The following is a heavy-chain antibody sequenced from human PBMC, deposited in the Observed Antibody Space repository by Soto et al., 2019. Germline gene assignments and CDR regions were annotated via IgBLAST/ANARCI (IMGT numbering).Heavy chain of an antibody. D-gene: IGHD1-26*01. CDR3: ARDRSIVGAFRAFDI. CDR1: GGSINSGGYY. J-gene: IGHJ3*02. V-gene: IGHV4-61*08. Sequence: SETLSLTCSVSGGSINSGGYYWSWIRQPPGKGLEWIGYIYYSGSTNYNPSLKSRVTISVDTSKNQFSLKLSSVTAADTAVYYCARDRSIVGAFRAFDIWGQGTMVTVSS. CDR2: IYYSGST.